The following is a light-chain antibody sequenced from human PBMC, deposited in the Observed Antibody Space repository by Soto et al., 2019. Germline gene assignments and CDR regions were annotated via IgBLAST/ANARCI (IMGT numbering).Light chain of an antibody. CDR2: GAS. Sequence: EIVMLQYPATLSVSPGERATLSCLASQSVSSNLAWYQQKPGQAPRLLIYGASTRATGIPARFSGSGSGTEFTLTISSLQSEDFAVYYCQQYNNWPRTFGQGTKVEIK. CDR3: QQYNNWPRT. CDR1: QSVSSN. V-gene: IGKV3-15*01. J-gene: IGKJ1*01.